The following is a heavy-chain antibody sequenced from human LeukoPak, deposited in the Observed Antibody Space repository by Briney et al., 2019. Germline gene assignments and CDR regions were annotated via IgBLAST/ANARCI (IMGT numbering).Heavy chain of an antibody. V-gene: IGHV4-31*03. CDR3: ARDYASGRPPDY. CDR2: ISYSGST. Sequence: ASETLSLTCTVSGGSISSGGHYWSWIRQHPGKDLEWIGYISYSGSTYYNPSLKSRVTISVDTSKTQFSLRLSSVTAADTAVYYCARDYASGRPPDYWGQGTLVTVSS. J-gene: IGHJ4*02. D-gene: IGHD3-10*01. CDR1: GGSISSGGHY.